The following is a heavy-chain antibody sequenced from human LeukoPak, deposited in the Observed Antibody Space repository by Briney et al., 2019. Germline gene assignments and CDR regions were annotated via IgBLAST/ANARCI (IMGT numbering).Heavy chain of an antibody. J-gene: IGHJ5*02. D-gene: IGHD2-8*01. CDR1: GGSISSGSYY. CDR2: IYTSGST. CDR3: ASYAIGDWFDP. V-gene: IGHV4-61*02. Sequence: PSETLSLTCTVSGGSISSGSYYWSWIRQPAGKGLEWIGRIYTSGSTNYNPSLKSRVTISVDTSKNQFSLKLSSVTAADTAVYYCASYAIGDWFDPWGQGTLVTVSS.